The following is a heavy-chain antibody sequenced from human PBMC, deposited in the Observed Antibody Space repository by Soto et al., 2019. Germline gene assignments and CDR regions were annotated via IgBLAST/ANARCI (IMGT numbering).Heavy chain of an antibody. CDR1: GFTFSSYA. CDR2: ISYDGSNK. CDR3: ARATYGYSSGWYNLWGRTESNWFDP. V-gene: IGHV3-30-3*01. Sequence: QVQLVESGGGVVQPGRSLRLSCAASGFTFSSYAMHWVRQAPGKGLEWVAVISYDGSNKYYADSVKGRFTISRDNSKNTLYLQMNSLRAEDTAVYYCARATYGYSSGWYNLWGRTESNWFDPWGQRTLVTVSS. J-gene: IGHJ5*02. D-gene: IGHD6-19*01.